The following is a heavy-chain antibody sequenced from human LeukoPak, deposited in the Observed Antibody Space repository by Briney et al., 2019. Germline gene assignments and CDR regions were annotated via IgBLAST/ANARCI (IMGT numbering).Heavy chain of an antibody. CDR1: GFIFDDHG. Sequence: GGSLRLSCAASGFIFDDHGMHWVRQAPGKGLEWVSGISWSSGIIGYADSVKGRFTISRDNAKNSLYLQMESLRAEDTAVYYCAKDTGSPADAITMEDNAFDIWGQGTMVTVSS. V-gene: IGHV3-9*01. J-gene: IGHJ3*02. CDR3: AKDTGSPADAITMEDNAFDI. CDR2: ISWSSGII. D-gene: IGHD3-3*01.